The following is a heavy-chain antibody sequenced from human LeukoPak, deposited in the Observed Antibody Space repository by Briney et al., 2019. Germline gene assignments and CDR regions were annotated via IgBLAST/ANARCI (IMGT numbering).Heavy chain of an antibody. J-gene: IGHJ4*02. V-gene: IGHV3-53*01. CDR3: ARPGHGPTDY. CDR1: GFTVSSNY. CDR2: IYSGGST. Sequence: GGSLRLSCEASGFTVSSNYMSWVRQAPGKGLEWVSVIYSGGSTYYADSVRGRFTFSRDNSKNTLYLQMNSLRAEDTAVYYCARPGHGPTDYWGQGTLVTVSS.